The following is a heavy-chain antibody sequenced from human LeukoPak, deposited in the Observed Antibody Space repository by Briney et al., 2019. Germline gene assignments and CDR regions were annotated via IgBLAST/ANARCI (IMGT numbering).Heavy chain of an antibody. CDR1: GGSISIGDYY. CDR2: INHSGST. V-gene: IGHV4-34*01. Sequence: SETLSLTCTLSGGSISIGDYYWSWIRQPPGKGLEWIGEINHSGSTNYNPSLKSRVTISVDTSKNQFSLKLSSVTAADTAVYYCARLWSRVVVVPAAIRGARYFDYWGQGTLVTVSS. J-gene: IGHJ4*02. D-gene: IGHD2-2*02. CDR3: ARLWSRVVVVPAAIRGARYFDY.